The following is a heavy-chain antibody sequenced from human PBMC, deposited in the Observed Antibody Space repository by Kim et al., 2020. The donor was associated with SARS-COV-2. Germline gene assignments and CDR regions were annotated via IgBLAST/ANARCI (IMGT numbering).Heavy chain of an antibody. CDR1: GFTFDDYA. V-gene: IGHV3-9*01. CDR3: AKDGGAYYYGSGSLSVGYYYYGMDV. Sequence: GGSLRLSCAASGFTFDDYAMHWVRQAPGKGLEWVSGISWNSGSIGYADSVKGRFTISRDNAKNSLYLQMNSLRAEDTALYYCAKDGGAYYYGSGSLSVGYYYYGMDVWGQGTTVTVSS. D-gene: IGHD3-10*01. CDR2: ISWNSGSI. J-gene: IGHJ6*02.